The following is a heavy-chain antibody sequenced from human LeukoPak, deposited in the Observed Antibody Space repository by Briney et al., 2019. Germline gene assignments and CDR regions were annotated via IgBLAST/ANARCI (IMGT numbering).Heavy chain of an antibody. CDR3: ASLYCSGGSCYSGLDAFDI. V-gene: IGHV3-11*03. CDR1: GFTFSDYY. J-gene: IGHJ3*02. D-gene: IGHD2-15*01. CDR2: ISSSSSYT. Sequence: NPGGSLRLSCAASGFTFSDYYMSWIRQAPGKGLEWVSYISSSSSYTNYADSVKGRFTISRDNAKNSLYLQMNSLRAEDTAVYYCASLYCSGGSCYSGLDAFDIWGQGTMVTVSS.